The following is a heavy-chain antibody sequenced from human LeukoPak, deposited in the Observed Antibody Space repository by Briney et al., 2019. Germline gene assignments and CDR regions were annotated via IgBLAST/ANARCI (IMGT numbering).Heavy chain of an antibody. J-gene: IGHJ5*02. CDR3: AREVESGNVTAGNWFDP. CDR1: GYTFTSYY. V-gene: IGHV1-46*01. Sequence: GASVKVSRKASGYTFTSYYMHWVRQAPGQGLEWMGIINPSGGSTSYAQKFQGRVTMTRDTSTSTVYMELSSLRSEDTAVYYCAREVESGNVTAGNWFDPWGQGTLVTVSS. CDR2: INPSGGST. D-gene: IGHD3-10*01.